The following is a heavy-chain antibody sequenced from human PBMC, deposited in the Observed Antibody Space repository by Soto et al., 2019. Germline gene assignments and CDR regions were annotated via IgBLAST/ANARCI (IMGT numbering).Heavy chain of an antibody. Sequence: PSETLSLTCTVSGGSISSYYWSWIRQPPGKGLEWIGYIYYSGSTNYNPSLKSRVTISVDTSKNQFSLKLSSVTAADTAVYYCARLRNYYDSSGYFYYGMDVWGQGTTVTVS. CDR1: GGSISSYY. V-gene: IGHV4-59*01. CDR2: IYYSGST. D-gene: IGHD3-22*01. CDR3: ARLRNYYDSSGYFYYGMDV. J-gene: IGHJ6*02.